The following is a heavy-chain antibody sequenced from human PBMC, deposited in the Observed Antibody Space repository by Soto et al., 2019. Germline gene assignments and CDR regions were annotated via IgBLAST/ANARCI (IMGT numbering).Heavy chain of an antibody. CDR3: ARDRAPTMPSWYDDFYDY. J-gene: IGHJ4*02. CDR1: GYTFTSYA. V-gene: IGHV1-3*01. CDR2: INAGNGNT. D-gene: IGHD6-13*01. Sequence: ASVKVSCKASGYTFTSYAMHWVRQAPGQRLEWMGWINAGNGNTKYSQKFQGRVTITRDTSASTAYMELSSLRSEDTAVYYCARDRAPTMPSWYDDFYDYWGQGTLVTAPQ.